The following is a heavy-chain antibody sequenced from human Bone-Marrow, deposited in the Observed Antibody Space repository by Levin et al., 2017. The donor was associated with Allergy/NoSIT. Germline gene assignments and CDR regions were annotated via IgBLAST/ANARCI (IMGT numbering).Heavy chain of an antibody. CDR1: GFSLSTSGVG. CDR3: AHRARAPDGSGSYPY. Sequence: SGPTLVKPTQTLTLTCTFSGFSLSTSGVGVGWIRQPPGKALEWLALIYWDDDKRYSPSLKSRLTITKDTTKNQVVLTMTNMDPVDTGTYYCAHRARAPDGSGSYPYWVQGILVTVSS. J-gene: IGHJ4*02. CDR2: IYWDDDK. V-gene: IGHV2-5*02. D-gene: IGHD3-10*01.